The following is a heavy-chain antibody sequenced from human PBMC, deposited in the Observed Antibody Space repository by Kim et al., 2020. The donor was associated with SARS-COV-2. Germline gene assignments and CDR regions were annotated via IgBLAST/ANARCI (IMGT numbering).Heavy chain of an antibody. CDR1: GGSFSGYY. J-gene: IGHJ4*02. CDR2: INHSGST. Sequence: SETLSLTCAVYGGSFSGYYWSWIRQPPGKWLEWIGEINHSGSTNYNPSLKSRVTISVDTSKNQFSLKLSSVTAADTAVYYCARGDYYGSGIGYWGQGTLV. CDR3: ARGDYYGSGIGY. D-gene: IGHD3-10*01. V-gene: IGHV4-34*01.